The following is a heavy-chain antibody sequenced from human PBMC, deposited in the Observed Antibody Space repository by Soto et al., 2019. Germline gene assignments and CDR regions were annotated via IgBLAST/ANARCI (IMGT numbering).Heavy chain of an antibody. V-gene: IGHV3-30*18. J-gene: IGHJ4*02. CDR3: AKITPSAAHDY. D-gene: IGHD2-2*01. Sequence: GGSLRLSCAASGFTFSSYGMHWVRQAPGKGLEWVAVISYDGSNKYYADSVKGRFTISRDNSKNTLYLQMNSLRAEDTAVYYCAKITPSAAHDYWGQGTLVTVSS. CDR2: ISYDGSNK. CDR1: GFTFSSYG.